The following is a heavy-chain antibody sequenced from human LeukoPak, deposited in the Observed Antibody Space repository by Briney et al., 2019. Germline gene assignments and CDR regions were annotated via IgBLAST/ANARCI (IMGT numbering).Heavy chain of an antibody. CDR1: GGSISSSSYY. Sequence: SGTLSLTCTVSGGSISSSSYYWGWIRQPPGKGLEWIGSIYYSGSTYYNPSLKSRVTISVDTSKNQFSLKLSSVAAADTAVYYCARPRDCSGGSCYWFDPWGQGTLVTVSS. CDR3: ARPRDCSGGSCYWFDP. CDR2: IYYSGST. J-gene: IGHJ5*02. V-gene: IGHV4-39*01. D-gene: IGHD2-15*01.